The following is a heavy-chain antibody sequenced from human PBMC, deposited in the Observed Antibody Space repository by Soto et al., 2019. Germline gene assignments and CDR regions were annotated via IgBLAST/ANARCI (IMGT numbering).Heavy chain of an antibody. D-gene: IGHD3-10*01. CDR2: ISGSGGST. Sequence: EVQLLESGGGLVQPGGSLRLSCAASGFTFSSYAMSWVRQAPGKGLEWVSAISGSGGSTYYADSVKGRFTISRDNSKNTLYLQMNSLRAEYTAVYYCAKGLRVRKGVIMTETGTRKDYWGQGTLVTVSS. CDR1: GFTFSSYA. CDR3: AKGLRVRKGVIMTETGTRKDY. V-gene: IGHV3-23*01. J-gene: IGHJ4*02.